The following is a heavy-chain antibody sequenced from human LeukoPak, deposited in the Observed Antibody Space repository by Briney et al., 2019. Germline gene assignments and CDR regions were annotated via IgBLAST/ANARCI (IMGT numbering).Heavy chain of an antibody. CDR2: IIPIFGTA. D-gene: IGHD3-3*01. V-gene: IGHV1-69*05. Sequence: ASVKVSCKASGGTFSSYAISWVRQAPGQGLEWMGGIIPIFGTANYAQKFQGRVTITTDESTSTAYMELSSLRSEDTAVYYCARATYYDFWSGYFDYWGQGTLVTLSS. J-gene: IGHJ4*02. CDR1: GGTFSSYA. CDR3: ARATYYDFWSGYFDY.